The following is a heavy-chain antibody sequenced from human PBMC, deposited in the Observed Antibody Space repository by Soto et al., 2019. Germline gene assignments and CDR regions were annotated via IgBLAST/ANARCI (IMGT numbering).Heavy chain of an antibody. J-gene: IGHJ3*02. V-gene: IGHV1-69*06. Sequence: QVQLEQSGAEVKKPGSSVKISCKASGGTLSDHGVSWLRQAPGQGLEWVGGIIPVFNTAKYAPKFQGRVTIAADKPTNIDYMELGSLRSDDSAFYYCARGVYGSGNYYTGPSAFDIWGQGTLVIVSS. D-gene: IGHD3-10*01. CDR2: IIPVFNTA. CDR1: GGTLSDHG. CDR3: ARGVYGSGNYYTGPSAFDI.